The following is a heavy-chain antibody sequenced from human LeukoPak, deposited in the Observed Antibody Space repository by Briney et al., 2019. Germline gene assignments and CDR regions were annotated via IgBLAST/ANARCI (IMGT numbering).Heavy chain of an antibody. D-gene: IGHD6-6*01. CDR2: ISSSSSYI. V-gene: IGHV3-21*01. CDR1: GFTFSNYY. J-gene: IGHJ4*02. Sequence: GGSLRLSCAAPGFTFSNYYMTWVRQAPGKGLEWVSSISSSSSYIYYADSVKGRFTISRDNAKNSLYLQMNSLRAEDTAVYYCAGHYISSSEAYWGQGTLVTVSS. CDR3: AGHYISSSEAY.